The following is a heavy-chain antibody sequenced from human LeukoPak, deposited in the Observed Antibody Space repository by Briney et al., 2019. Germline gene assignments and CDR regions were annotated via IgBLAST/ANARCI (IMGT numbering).Heavy chain of an antibody. V-gene: IGHV4-39*01. CDR1: GGSISSSSYY. D-gene: IGHD3-3*01. Sequence: SETLSLTCTVSGGSISSSSYYWGWIRQPPGKALEWIGSIYYSGSTYYNPSLKSRVAISVDTSKNQFSLKLSSVTAADTAVYYCHARTGYYDFWSGYPPIDYWGQGALVTVSS. CDR3: HARTGYYDFWSGYPPIDY. CDR2: IYYSGST. J-gene: IGHJ4*02.